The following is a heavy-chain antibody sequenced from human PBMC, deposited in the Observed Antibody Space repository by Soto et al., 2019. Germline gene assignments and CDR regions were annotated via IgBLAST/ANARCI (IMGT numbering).Heavy chain of an antibody. V-gene: IGHV3-30*18. D-gene: IGHD4-17*01. Sequence: GGSLRLSCAASGFTFSSYGMHWVRQAPGKGLEWVAVISYDGSNKYYADSVKGRFTISRDNSKNTLYLQMNSLRAEDTAVYYCAKEAYGGPYYYYGMDVWGQGTTVTVSS. CDR2: ISYDGSNK. J-gene: IGHJ6*02. CDR1: GFTFSSYG. CDR3: AKEAYGGPYYYYGMDV.